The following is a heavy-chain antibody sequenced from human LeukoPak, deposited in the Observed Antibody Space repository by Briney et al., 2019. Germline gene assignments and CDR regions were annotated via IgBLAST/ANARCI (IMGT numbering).Heavy chain of an antibody. J-gene: IGHJ6*02. CDR2: IYFSGST. CDR3: ARVGGSNFYNYGMDV. D-gene: IGHD4-11*01. CDR1: DDSIGNYY. Sequence: PSETLSLTCTVSDDSIGNYYWSWIRQSPGKGLEWIGYIYFSGSTNYNPSLKRRVTMSVVTSKNQFSLRLTSVTAAGTATYYCARVGGSNFYNYGMDVWGQGTTVIVSS. V-gene: IGHV4-59*01.